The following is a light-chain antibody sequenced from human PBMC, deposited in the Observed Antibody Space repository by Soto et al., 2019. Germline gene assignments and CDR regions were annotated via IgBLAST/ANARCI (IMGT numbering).Light chain of an antibody. J-gene: IGLJ2*01. CDR2: DNN. CDR3: GTWDSSLSAVV. Sequence: QSALTQPPSVSAAPGQKVTISCSGSSSNIGSYYVSWYQQLPGTAPKLLISDNNKRPSGIPDRFSGSKSGTSATLVITGLQTGDEADYYCGTWDSSLSAVVFGGGTKLTGL. CDR1: SSNIGSYY. V-gene: IGLV1-51*01.